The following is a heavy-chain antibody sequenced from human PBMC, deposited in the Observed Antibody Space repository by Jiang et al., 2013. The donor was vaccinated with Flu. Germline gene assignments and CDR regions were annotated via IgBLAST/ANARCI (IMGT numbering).Heavy chain of an antibody. CDR2: ISHDGSKK. Sequence: VQLVESGGGVVQPGRSLRLSCAASGFTFSSYAMDWVRQAPGKGLEWVALISHDGSKKYYADSVKGRFTISRDNSKKTVSLQMNSLRPDDTAVYYCAKSGLWYGEFDAFDVWGQGTMVTVSS. J-gene: IGHJ3*01. D-gene: IGHD3-10*01. CDR3: AKSGLWYGEFDAFDV. CDR1: GFTFSSYA. V-gene: IGHV3-30*04.